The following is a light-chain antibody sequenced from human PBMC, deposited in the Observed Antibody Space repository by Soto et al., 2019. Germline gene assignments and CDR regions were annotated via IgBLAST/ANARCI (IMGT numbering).Light chain of an antibody. CDR2: DAS. CDR3: QQRASWPLT. CDR1: QSISGY. J-gene: IGKJ4*01. Sequence: EIVLTQSPATLSLSPGERATLSCRASQSISGYLAWYHHRPGRAPRLLIYDASNRATAIPDRFSGRGSGTDFTLTISSLEPEDFAVYYCQQRASWPLTFGGGTAVE. V-gene: IGKV3-11*01.